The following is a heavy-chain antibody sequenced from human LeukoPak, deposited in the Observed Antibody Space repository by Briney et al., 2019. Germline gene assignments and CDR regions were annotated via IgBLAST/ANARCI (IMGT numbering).Heavy chain of an antibody. V-gene: IGHV1-2*02. CDR2: INPNSGGT. D-gene: IGHD4-11*01. CDR3: ARDPDSNATPFDY. Sequence: GASVKVSCKASGYTFTGYYMHWVRQAPGQGLEWMGWINPNSGGTNYAQKFQGRVTMTRDTSISTAYMELSRLRSDDTAVYYCARDPDSNATPFDYWGQGTLVTVSS. J-gene: IGHJ4*02. CDR1: GYTFTGYY.